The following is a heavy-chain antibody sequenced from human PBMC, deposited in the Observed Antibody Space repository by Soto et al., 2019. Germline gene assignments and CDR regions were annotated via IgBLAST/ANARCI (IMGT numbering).Heavy chain of an antibody. CDR2: ISSSNK. CDR1: GFTFSDYY. D-gene: IGHD2-2*01. CDR3: ARDYLVVPHRVIDY. J-gene: IGHJ4*02. Sequence: PGGSLRLSCAASGFTFSDYYMSWIRQAPGKGLEWVSYISSSNKYYADSVKGRFTISRDNSKNTLYLQMNSLRAEDTAVYYCARDYLVVPHRVIDYWGQGTLVTVSS. V-gene: IGHV3-11*06.